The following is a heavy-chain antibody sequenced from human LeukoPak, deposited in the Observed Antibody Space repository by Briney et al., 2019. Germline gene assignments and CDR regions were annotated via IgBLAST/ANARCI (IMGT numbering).Heavy chain of an antibody. CDR2: IIPILGIA. CDR3: ARLYYDSSGYYFEDDY. J-gene: IGHJ4*02. V-gene: IGHV1-69*04. D-gene: IGHD3-22*01. CDR1: GGTFSSYA. Sequence: SVKVSCKASGGTFSSYAISWVRQAPGQGLEWMGRIIPILGIANYAQKFQGRVTITADKSTSTAYMELSSLRSEDTAVYYCARLYYDSSGYYFEDDYWGQGTLVTVSS.